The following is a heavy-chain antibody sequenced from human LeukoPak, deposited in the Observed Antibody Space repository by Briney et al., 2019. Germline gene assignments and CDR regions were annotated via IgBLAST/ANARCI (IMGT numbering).Heavy chain of an antibody. J-gene: IGHJ4*02. CDR2: ISSSGSTI. Sequence: GGSLRLSCVASGLTFSSYWMAWVRQAPGKGLEWVSYISSSGSTIYYADSVKGRFTISRDNAKNSLYLQMNSLRAEDTAVYYCARRSNPFDYWGQGTLVTVSS. V-gene: IGHV3-48*04. D-gene: IGHD4-11*01. CDR3: ARRSNPFDY. CDR1: GLTFSSYW.